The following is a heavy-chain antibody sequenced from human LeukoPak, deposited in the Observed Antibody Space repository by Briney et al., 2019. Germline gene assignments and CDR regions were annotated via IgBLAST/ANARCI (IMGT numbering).Heavy chain of an antibody. D-gene: IGHD1-26*01. Sequence: GESLKISCKGFGYSFTSYWIGWVRQMPGKGLEWMGIIYPGDSDTRYSPSFQGQVTISADKSISTAYLQWSSLKASDTAMYYCARSGSYYARPDDAFDIWGQGTMVTVSS. CDR1: GYSFTSYW. J-gene: IGHJ3*02. CDR2: IYPGDSDT. V-gene: IGHV5-51*01. CDR3: ARSGSYYARPDDAFDI.